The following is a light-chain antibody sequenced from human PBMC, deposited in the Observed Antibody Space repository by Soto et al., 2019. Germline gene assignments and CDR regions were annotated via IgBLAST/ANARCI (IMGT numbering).Light chain of an antibody. V-gene: IGLV2-14*01. CDR1: GSDVGGYNY. CDR2: EVS. CDR3: SSYTSGITYV. Sequence: QSVLTQPASVSGSPGQSITISCTGTGSDVGGYNYVSWYQQHPGKAPKLMIYEVSNRPSGVSNRFSGSKSGSTASLTISGLQAEDEADYYCSSYTSGITYVFGTGTKLTVL. J-gene: IGLJ1*01.